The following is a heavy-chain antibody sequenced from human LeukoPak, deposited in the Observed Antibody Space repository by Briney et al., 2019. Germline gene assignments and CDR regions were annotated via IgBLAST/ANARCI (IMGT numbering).Heavy chain of an antibody. V-gene: IGHV3-30*03. CDR1: RFTFSSYT. D-gene: IGHD1-26*01. CDR3: ARARGGTYGEFFDY. J-gene: IGHJ4*02. Sequence: PGGSLRLSCSASRFTFSSYTMIWVRQAPGKGLDWVAVISYDGSNKYYADSVKGRFTISRDNPKDMLYLQMNSLRAEDTAVYYCARARGGTYGEFFDYWGQGTLVTVSS. CDR2: ISYDGSNK.